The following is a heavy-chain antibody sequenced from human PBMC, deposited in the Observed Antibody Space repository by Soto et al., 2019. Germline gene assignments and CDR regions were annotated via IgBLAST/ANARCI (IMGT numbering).Heavy chain of an antibody. CDR3: AKDIGRFAEYFQY. J-gene: IGHJ1*01. CDR2: ISWSSGTI. CDR1: GFTFDDYT. Sequence: EVQLVESGGGLVQPGRSLRLSCAASGFTFDDYTMHWVRQAPGKGLEWVSGISWSSGTIAYADSVKGRFTISRDNAKNSLYLQMNSLRPEDTALYYCAKDIGRFAEYFQYWGQGTLVNVSS. V-gene: IGHV3-9*01.